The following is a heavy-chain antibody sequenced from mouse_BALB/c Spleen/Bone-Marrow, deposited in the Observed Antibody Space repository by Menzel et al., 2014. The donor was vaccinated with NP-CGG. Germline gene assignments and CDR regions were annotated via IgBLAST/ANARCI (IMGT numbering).Heavy chain of an antibody. CDR3: ARALGDGYYYAMDY. CDR2: IDPSDSET. CDR1: GYTFXSYW. V-gene: IGHV1-74*01. D-gene: IGHD2-3*01. J-gene: IGHJ4*01. Sequence: VKLMESGAELVKPGAPVKLSCKASGYTFXSYWMNWVKQRPGRGLEWIGRIDPSDSETHYNQKFKDKATLTVDKSSSTAYIQLSSLTSEDSAVYYCARALGDGYYYAMDYWGQGTSVTVSS.